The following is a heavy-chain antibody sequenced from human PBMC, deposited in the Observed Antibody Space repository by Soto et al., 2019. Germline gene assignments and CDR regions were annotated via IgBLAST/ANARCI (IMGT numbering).Heavy chain of an antibody. J-gene: IGHJ4*02. V-gene: IGHV3-30-3*01. CDR1: GFTFSTYA. CDR3: ARDKGRSPLDY. Sequence: GGSLRLSCAASGFTFSTYAIHWVRQAPGKGLEWVAVISYDGSDKYYADSVKGRFTVSRDNSKNTLYLQMNSLRAEDTAVYYCARDKGRSPLDYWGQGTLVTVSS. D-gene: IGHD2-15*01. CDR2: ISYDGSDK.